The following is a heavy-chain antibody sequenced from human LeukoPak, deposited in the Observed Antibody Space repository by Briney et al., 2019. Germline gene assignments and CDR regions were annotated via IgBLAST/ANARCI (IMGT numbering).Heavy chain of an antibody. Sequence: GGSLRLSCAASGYIFSSSWMSWVRQAPGKGLEWVAYIKQDGSEKHYVDSVKGRFTISRDNAEISLYLQMNSLRAEDTAAYYCAKGGWYPDFWGRGTLVTVSS. V-gene: IGHV3-7*01. CDR1: GYIFSSSW. CDR3: AKGGWYPDF. CDR2: IKQDGSEK. D-gene: IGHD6-19*01. J-gene: IGHJ4*02.